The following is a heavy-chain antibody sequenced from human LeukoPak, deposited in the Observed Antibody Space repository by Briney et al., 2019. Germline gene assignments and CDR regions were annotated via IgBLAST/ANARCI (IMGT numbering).Heavy chain of an antibody. CDR2: INPNSGGT. CDR1: GYTFTGYY. J-gene: IGHJ6*03. D-gene: IGHD4-11*01. CDR3: ARAYYRNIYYYFYYLDV. Sequence: ASVKVSCKASGYTFTGYYMHWVRQAPGQGLEWMGWINPNSGGTNYEQKFQGRVTMTRDTSISTAYMELSSLRSADTAVYYCARAYYRNIYYYFYYLDVLGKGTTVNVPS. V-gene: IGHV1-2*02.